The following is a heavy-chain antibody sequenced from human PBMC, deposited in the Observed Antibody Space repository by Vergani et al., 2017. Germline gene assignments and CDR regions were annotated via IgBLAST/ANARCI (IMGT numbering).Heavy chain of an antibody. V-gene: IGHV3-7*01. CDR2: IWESGSDK. CDR3: ARDPPGELWFGELSGGMDV. D-gene: IGHD3-10*01. J-gene: IGHJ6*02. Sequence: VQLVESGGALVQPGGSLRLSCAASGSTFNSYSMGWVRQAPGKGLAWVANIWESGSDKFYVDSVRGRFTISRDNAKSSLYLQMNSLRAEDTAVYYCARDPPGELWFGELSGGMDVWGQGTTVTVSS. CDR1: GSTFNSYS.